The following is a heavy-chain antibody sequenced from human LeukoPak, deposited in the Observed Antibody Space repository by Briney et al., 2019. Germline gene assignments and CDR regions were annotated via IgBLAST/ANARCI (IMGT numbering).Heavy chain of an antibody. CDR1: GFTFNSYS. Sequence: GGSLRLSCAASGFTFNSYSMNWVRQAPGKGLEWVSFISSSSSYMYYADSVKGRFTISRDNAKNSLYLQVNSLKAEDTAVYYCARDVITAAPYFDYWGQGTLVTVSS. J-gene: IGHJ4*02. CDR2: ISSSSSYM. V-gene: IGHV3-21*01. CDR3: ARDVITAAPYFDY. D-gene: IGHD3-16*01.